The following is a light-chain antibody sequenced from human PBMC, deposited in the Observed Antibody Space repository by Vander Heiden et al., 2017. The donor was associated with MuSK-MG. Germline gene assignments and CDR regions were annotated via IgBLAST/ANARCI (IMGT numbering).Light chain of an antibody. V-gene: IGLV3-1*01. CDR1: KLGDKF. CDR3: QAWASSTAI. J-gene: IGLJ1*01. CDR2: QDN. Sequence: SYDLTQPPSVSVSPGQTASITCSGHKLGDKFASWFQQKPGQSPILIIYQDNKRPSGIPERFSGSNSGNTATLTISGTQTMDEADYYCQAWASSTAIFGTGTKVTVL.